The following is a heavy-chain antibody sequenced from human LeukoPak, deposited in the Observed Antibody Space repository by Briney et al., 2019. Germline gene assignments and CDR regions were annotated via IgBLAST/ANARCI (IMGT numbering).Heavy chain of an antibody. V-gene: IGHV3-30-3*01. Sequence: GRSLRLSCAASGFTFSSYAMHWVRQAPGKGLEWVAVISYDGSNKYYADSVKGRFTISRDNSKNTLYLQMNSLRAEDTAVYYCARGSTYYYDSSGYYWGQGTLVTVSS. CDR1: GFTFSSYA. CDR3: ARGSTYYYDSSGYY. CDR2: ISYDGSNK. J-gene: IGHJ4*02. D-gene: IGHD3-22*01.